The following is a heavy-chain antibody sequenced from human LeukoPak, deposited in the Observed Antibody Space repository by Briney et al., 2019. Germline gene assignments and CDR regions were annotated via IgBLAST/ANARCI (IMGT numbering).Heavy chain of an antibody. CDR1: GASMTTYY. V-gene: IGHV4-39*07. Sequence: SETLSLTCTVSGASMTTYYWGWIRQPPGKGLEWIGTTHYSGNTYYNPSLKSRVTISLDTSKNQFSLRLNSVTAADTAVYYCAREGAYRTYGDYSPFDFWGQGTLVTVSS. D-gene: IGHD4-17*01. CDR3: AREGAYRTYGDYSPFDF. J-gene: IGHJ5*01. CDR2: THYSGNT.